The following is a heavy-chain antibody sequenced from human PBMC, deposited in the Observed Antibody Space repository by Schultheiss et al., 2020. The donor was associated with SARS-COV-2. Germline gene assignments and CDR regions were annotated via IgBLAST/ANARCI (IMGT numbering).Heavy chain of an antibody. J-gene: IGHJ4*02. CDR1: GGSVSSGSYY. D-gene: IGHD4-17*01. Sequence: SETLSLTCTVSGGSVSSGSYYWTWIRQPPGKGLEWIGYIYYSGSTYYNPSLKSRVTISVDTSKNQFSLKLSSVTAADTAVYYCASYDYGDYSFDYWGQGTLVTVSS. CDR2: IYYSGST. V-gene: IGHV4-61*01. CDR3: ASYDYGDYSFDY.